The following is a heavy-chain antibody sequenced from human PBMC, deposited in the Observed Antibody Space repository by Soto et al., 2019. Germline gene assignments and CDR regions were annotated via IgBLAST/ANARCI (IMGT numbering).Heavy chain of an antibody. CDR3: AKGPYYDFWSGYYPLGSYYFDY. D-gene: IGHD3-3*01. CDR1: GFTFSSYA. Sequence: PGGSLRLSYAASGFTFSSYAMSWVRQAPGKGLEWVSAISGSGGSTYYADSVKGRFTISRDNSKNTLYLQMNSLRAEDTAVYYCAKGPYYDFWSGYYPLGSYYFDYWGQGTLVTVSS. V-gene: IGHV3-23*01. J-gene: IGHJ4*02. CDR2: ISGSGGST.